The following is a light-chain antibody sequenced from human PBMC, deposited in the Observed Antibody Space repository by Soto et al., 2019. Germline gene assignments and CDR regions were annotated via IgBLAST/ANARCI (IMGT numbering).Light chain of an antibody. CDR2: DAS. V-gene: IGKV1-5*01. CDR1: QSIGSW. Sequence: DIQMTQSPPTLSASIGDRVTITCRASQSIGSWLTWFQQKPGQAPKLLIHDASSLESGVPSRFRGSGSGTEFTLTISSLQPDDFATYYCQHYNSYPLTFGGGTKVDIK. J-gene: IGKJ4*01. CDR3: QHYNSYPLT.